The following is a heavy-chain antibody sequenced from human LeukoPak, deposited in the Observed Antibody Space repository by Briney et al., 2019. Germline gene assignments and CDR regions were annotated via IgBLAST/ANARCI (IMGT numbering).Heavy chain of an antibody. CDR2: INYSGST. D-gene: IGHD3-9*01. CDR1: GGSISSYY. V-gene: IGHV4-59*01. CDR3: ARGDILTGYSFDY. J-gene: IGHJ4*02. Sequence: SETLSLTCTVSGGSISSYYWSWIRQPPGKGLEWIGYINYSGSTNYNPSLKSRVTISVDTSKSQFSLELSSVTAADTAVYYCARGDILTGYSFDYWGQGTLVTVSS.